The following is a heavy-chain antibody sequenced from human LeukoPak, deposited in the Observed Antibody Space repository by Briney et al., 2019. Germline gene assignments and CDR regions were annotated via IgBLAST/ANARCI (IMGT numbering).Heavy chain of an antibody. CDR1: GVRLSKFW. CDR2: IDLDGSTT. CDR3: AITGGQ. Sequence: GGALRLSCGASGVRLSKFWGEWGRQGPGKGLVWVSSIDLDGSTTGYADSVRGRFTISRDNAKNTLYLQMNSLRAEDTAVYYCAITGGQWGQGTLVTVSS. D-gene: IGHD7-27*01. J-gene: IGHJ4*02. V-gene: IGHV3-74*01.